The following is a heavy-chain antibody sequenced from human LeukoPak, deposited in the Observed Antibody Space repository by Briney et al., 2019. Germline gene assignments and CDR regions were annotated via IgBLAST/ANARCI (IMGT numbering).Heavy chain of an antibody. CDR1: GGSISSHY. CDR3: ARVPSGSMITFGDGSEV. D-gene: IGHD3-16*01. Sequence: SETLSLTCTVSGGSISSHYWSWIRQPPGKGLEWIGYIYYSGSTNYNPSLKSRVTISVDTSKNQFSLKLSSVSAADTAVYYCARVPSGSMITFGDGSEVWGQGTLVTVSS. V-gene: IGHV4-59*11. J-gene: IGHJ4*02. CDR2: IYYSGST.